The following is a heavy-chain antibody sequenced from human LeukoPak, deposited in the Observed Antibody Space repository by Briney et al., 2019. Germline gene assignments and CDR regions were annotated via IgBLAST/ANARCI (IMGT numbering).Heavy chain of an antibody. D-gene: IGHD6-6*01. Sequence: GGSLRLSCAASGSTFSSYAMSWVRQVPGKGLEWVSAISGSGGSTYYADSVKGRFTISRDNSKNTLYLQMNSLRAEDTAVYYCAKRPGYYFDYWGQGTLVTVSS. J-gene: IGHJ4*02. CDR2: ISGSGGST. CDR1: GSTFSSYA. CDR3: AKRPGYYFDY. V-gene: IGHV3-23*01.